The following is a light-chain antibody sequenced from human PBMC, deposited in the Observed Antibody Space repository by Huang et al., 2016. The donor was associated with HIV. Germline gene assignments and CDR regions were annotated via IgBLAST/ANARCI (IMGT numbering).Light chain of an antibody. CDR3: QQTYSAPVT. J-gene: IGKJ4*01. CDR1: QRISSH. CDR2: SST. V-gene: IGKV1-39*01. Sequence: DIQVTQSPSSLSASVGGRVTITCRTSQRISSHLSWYQQKIGKGPKLRIYSSTVLQSGVPSRFTGSGSGTDFTLTINSLQPEDFATYYCQQTYSAPVTFGGGTRVEIK.